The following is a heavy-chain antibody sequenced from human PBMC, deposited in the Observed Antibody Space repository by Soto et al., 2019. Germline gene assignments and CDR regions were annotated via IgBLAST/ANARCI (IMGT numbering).Heavy chain of an antibody. V-gene: IGHV3-21*01. CDR3: ARAPYEYYFDY. D-gene: IGHD5-12*01. CDR2: ISSSSSYI. Sequence: GGSLRLSCAASGLTFSSYSMNWVRPAPGKGLEWVSSISSSSSYIYYADSVKGRFTISRDNAKNSLHLQMNSLRAEDTAVYYCARAPYEYYFDYWGQGTLVTVSS. CDR1: GLTFSSYS. J-gene: IGHJ4*02.